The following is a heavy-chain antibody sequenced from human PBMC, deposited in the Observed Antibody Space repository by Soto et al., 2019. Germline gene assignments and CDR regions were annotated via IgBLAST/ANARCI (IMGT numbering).Heavy chain of an antibody. CDR3: ARVGALDIVATMAIDY. CDR1: GGSISSYY. J-gene: IGHJ4*02. D-gene: IGHD5-12*01. CDR2: IYYSGST. V-gene: IGHV4-59*01. Sequence: SETLSLTCTVSGGSISSYYWSWIRQPPGKGLEWIGYIYYSGSTNYNPSLKSRVTISVDTSKNQFSLKLSSVTAADTAVYYCARVGALDIVATMAIDYWGQGTLVTVSS.